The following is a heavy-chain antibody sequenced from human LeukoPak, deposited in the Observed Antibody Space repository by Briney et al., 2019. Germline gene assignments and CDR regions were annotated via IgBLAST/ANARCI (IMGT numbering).Heavy chain of an antibody. Sequence: SETLSLTCAVYGGSFSGYYWSWIRQPPGKGLEWSGEINHSGGTNYNPSLKSRVTISVDTSKNQFSLKLSSVTAADTAVYYCASSWAYSGSYYGYWGQGTLVTVSS. CDR3: ASSWAYSGSYYGY. J-gene: IGHJ4*02. V-gene: IGHV4-34*01. CDR2: INHSGGT. CDR1: GGSFSGYY. D-gene: IGHD1-26*01.